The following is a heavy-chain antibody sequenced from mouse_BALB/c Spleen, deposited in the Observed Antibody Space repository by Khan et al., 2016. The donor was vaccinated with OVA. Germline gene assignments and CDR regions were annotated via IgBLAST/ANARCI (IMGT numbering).Heavy chain of an antibody. J-gene: IGHJ2*01. V-gene: IGHV5-17*02. CDR2: ISSGSSTI. CDR1: GFTFSSFG. Sequence: EVELVESGGGLVKPGGSRKLSCAASGFTFSSFGMHWVSQAPEKGLEWVAYISSGSSTIYYADTVKGRFTITRDSPRNNLFLQMTSLNSEDTAMYYGASSNLDYWGQGTTLTVSS. CDR3: ASSNLDY.